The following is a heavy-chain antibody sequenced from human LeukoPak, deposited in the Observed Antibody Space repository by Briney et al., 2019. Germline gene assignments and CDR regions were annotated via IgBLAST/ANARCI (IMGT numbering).Heavy chain of an antibody. V-gene: IGHV3-7*01. CDR1: GFTFRSYR. J-gene: IGHJ6*03. CDR3: ARAGYCTSNSCYSPNFYYMDV. D-gene: IGHD2-2*01. CDR2: IKEDANEE. Sequence: GGSLRLSCAASGFTFRSYRMSWVRQAPGKGLEWVANIKEDANEEYYVDSVRGRFIISRDNAKNSLFLQMYSLRADDTAVYYCARAGYCTSNSCYSPNFYYMDVWGKGTTVAVSS.